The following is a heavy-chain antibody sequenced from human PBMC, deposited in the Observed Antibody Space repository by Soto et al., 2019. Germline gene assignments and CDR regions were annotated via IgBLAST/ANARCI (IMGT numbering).Heavy chain of an antibody. CDR2: IIPIFGTA. D-gene: IGHD3-3*01. CDR3: ARKTMGVEYYSGMDV. V-gene: IGHV1-69*12. Sequence: QVQLVQSGAEVKKAGSSVKVSCTASGGTFSSYAINWVRQAPGQGLEWMGGIIPIFGTANFAQKFQVRVTITADESTSTAYMELSSLRSEDTAVYYCARKTMGVEYYSGMDVWGQGTTVTVSS. J-gene: IGHJ6*02. CDR1: GGTFSSYA.